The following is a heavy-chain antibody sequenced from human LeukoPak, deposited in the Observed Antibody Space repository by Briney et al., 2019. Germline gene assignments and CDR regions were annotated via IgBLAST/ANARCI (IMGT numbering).Heavy chain of an antibody. D-gene: IGHD2-21*02. Sequence: SETLSLTCTVSGYSISTGYYWDWIRQPPGKGLEWIGTFYHGGSTYYNPSLKSRVTISVDTSKNQFSLKLSSVTAEDTAVYYCAKCGGDCFYFDYWGQGTLVTVSS. J-gene: IGHJ4*02. CDR1: GYSISTGYY. CDR3: AKCGGDCFYFDY. V-gene: IGHV4-38-2*02. CDR2: FYHGGST.